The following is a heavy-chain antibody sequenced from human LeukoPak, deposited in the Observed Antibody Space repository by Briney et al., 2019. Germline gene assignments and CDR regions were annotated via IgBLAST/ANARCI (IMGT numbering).Heavy chain of an antibody. CDR1: GFTFSSYS. Sequence: PGGSLRLSCAASGFTFSSYSMNWVRQAPGKGLEWVSAISGSGGSTYYADSVKGRFTISRDNSKNTLYLQMNSLRAEDTAVYYCAKEDGSSWYSRSSYYFDYWGQGTLVTVSS. V-gene: IGHV3-23*01. CDR3: AKEDGSSWYSRSSYYFDY. CDR2: ISGSGGST. D-gene: IGHD6-13*01. J-gene: IGHJ4*02.